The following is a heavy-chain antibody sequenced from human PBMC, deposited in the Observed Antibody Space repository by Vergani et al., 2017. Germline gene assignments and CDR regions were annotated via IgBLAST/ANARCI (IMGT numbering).Heavy chain of an antibody. V-gene: IGHV3-13*01. CDR3: AREPWDSSWLIDC. D-gene: IGHD6-13*01. J-gene: IGHJ4*02. CDR2: IGTAGDT. Sequence: EVQLVESGGGLVQPGGSLRLSCAASGFTFSSYDMHWVRQATGKGLEWVSAIGTAGDTYYPGSVKGRFTISRENAKNSLYLQMNSLRAEDTAVYYCAREPWDSSWLIDCWGQGTLVTVSS. CDR1: GFTFSSYD.